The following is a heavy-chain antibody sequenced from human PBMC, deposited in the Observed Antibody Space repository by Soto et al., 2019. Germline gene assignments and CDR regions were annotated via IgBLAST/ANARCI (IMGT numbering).Heavy chain of an antibody. CDR2: INAGNGYT. D-gene: IGHD2-15*01. CDR1: GYTFSNYA. V-gene: IGHV1-3*01. CDR3: ARVLDCSGVRCLEDADYGWDV. Sequence: ASVKVSCKAAGYTFSNYALHWVRQAPGQRLEWLGWINAGNGYTQYSQNFQGRVTLTRDTSATTAYMELSSLRSEDTALYYCARVLDCSGVRCLEDADYGWDVWGQGITVTVSS. J-gene: IGHJ6*02.